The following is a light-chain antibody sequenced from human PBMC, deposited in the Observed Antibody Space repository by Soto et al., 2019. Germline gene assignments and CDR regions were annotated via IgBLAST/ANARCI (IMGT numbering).Light chain of an antibody. J-gene: IGKJ5*01. CDR1: QNIKNY. CDR2: DAS. Sequence: DIQMTQSPSSRSSSLGDRVTITCQASQNIKNYLNWYQQKPGRAPKLLIYDASNLEAGVPSRFRGSGSGTDFTFTISRMQPEDIATDYCQQYENIPTFGQGTRLEIK. V-gene: IGKV1-33*01. CDR3: QQYENIPT.